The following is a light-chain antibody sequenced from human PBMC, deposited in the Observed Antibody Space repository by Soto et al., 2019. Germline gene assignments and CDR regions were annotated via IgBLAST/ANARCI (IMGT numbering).Light chain of an antibody. J-gene: IGKJ2*01. CDR1: QSISSW. Sequence: DIQMTQSPSTLSASVGHRVTITCRASQSISSWLAWYQQKPGKAPKVLIYDASSLESGVPSRFSGDGSGTEFTLTISSLQPDDFASYYCQLYNSYSSFTFGQGTKLEIK. V-gene: IGKV1-5*01. CDR3: QLYNSYSSFT. CDR2: DAS.